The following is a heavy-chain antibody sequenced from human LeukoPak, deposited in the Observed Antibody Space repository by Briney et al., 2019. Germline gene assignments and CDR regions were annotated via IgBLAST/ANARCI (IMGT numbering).Heavy chain of an antibody. J-gene: IGHJ5*02. CDR1: GGSISSYY. CDR2: IYYSGST. V-gene: IGHV4-59*01. Sequence: PSEALSLTCTVSGGSISSYYWSWIRQPPGKGLEWIGYIYYSGSTNYNPSLKSRVTISVDTSKNQFSLKLSSVTAADTAVYYCAREQPDLNTSIVSGLVDPWGQGTLVTVSS. CDR3: AREQPDLNTSIVSGLVDP. D-gene: IGHD1-14*01.